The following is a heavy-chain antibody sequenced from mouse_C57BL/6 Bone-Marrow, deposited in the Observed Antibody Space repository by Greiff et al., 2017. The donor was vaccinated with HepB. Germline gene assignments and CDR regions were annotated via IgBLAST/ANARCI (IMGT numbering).Heavy chain of an antibody. Sequence: QVQLQQPGAELVMPGASVKLSCKASGYTFTSYWMHWVKQRPGQGLEWIGEIDPSDSYTNYNQKFKGKSTLTVDKSSSTAYMQLSSLTSEDSAVYYCARSNHYGRAPHFDYWGQGTTLTVSS. CDR3: ARSNHYGRAPHFDY. V-gene: IGHV1-69*01. D-gene: IGHD1-1*01. J-gene: IGHJ2*01. CDR2: IDPSDSYT. CDR1: GYTFTSYW.